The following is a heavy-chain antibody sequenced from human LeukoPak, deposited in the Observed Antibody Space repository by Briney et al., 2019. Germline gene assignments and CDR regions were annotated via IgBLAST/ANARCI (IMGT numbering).Heavy chain of an antibody. J-gene: IGHJ3*01. Sequence: PGGSLRLSCAASGFSVSNSDMHWVRQVIGNGLEWVSVIGSSGDIYYSGSVKGRFTTSRDSAKNSFDLQMNNLRAGDTAMYYCARGGPGEALHVWGQGTMVTVSS. D-gene: IGHD3-10*01. CDR1: GFSVSNSD. CDR3: ARGGPGEALHV. V-gene: IGHV3-13*01. CDR2: IGSSGDI.